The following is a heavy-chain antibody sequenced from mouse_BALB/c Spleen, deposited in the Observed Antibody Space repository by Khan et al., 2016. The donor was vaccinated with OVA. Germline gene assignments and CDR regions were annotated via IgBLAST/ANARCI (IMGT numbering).Heavy chain of an antibody. CDR3: ARWVTISTVVATDFDY. CDR1: GYSITSDYA. J-gene: IGHJ2*01. Sequence: EVQLQESGPGPVNPSQSLSLTCTVTGYSITSDYAWNWIRQFPGNKLEWMGYISYSGRTSYNPSLKSRISITRDTSKNQVFLQLNSVTTEDTATDFCARWVTISTVVATDFDYWGQGTTLTVSA. V-gene: IGHV3-2*02. D-gene: IGHD1-1*01. CDR2: ISYSGRT.